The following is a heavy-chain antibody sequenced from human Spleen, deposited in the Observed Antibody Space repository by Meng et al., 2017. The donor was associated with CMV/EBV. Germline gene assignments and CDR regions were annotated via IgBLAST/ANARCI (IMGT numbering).Heavy chain of an antibody. D-gene: IGHD2-8*02. Sequence: SCKVSGYTFTDHYMDWGQQAPGKGLEWMGLVDPDNGDTIYAEKFQGRVTMTADTSTDTAYLELSSLRSDDTAVYYCASETGGNSFDSWGQGVLVTVSS. CDR2: VDPDNGDT. J-gene: IGHJ4*02. CDR1: GYTFTDHY. CDR3: ASETGGNSFDS. V-gene: IGHV1-69-2*01.